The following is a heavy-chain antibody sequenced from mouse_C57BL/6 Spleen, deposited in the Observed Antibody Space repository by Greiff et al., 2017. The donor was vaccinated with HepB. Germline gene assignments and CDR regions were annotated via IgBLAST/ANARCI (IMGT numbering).Heavy chain of an antibody. CDR1: GYTFTSYW. V-gene: IGHV1-50*01. D-gene: IGHD1-1*01. CDR3: ARGRWDD. CDR2: IDPSDSYT. Sequence: QVQLQQPGAELVKPGASVKLSCKASGYTFTSYWMQWVKQRPGQGLEWIGEIDPSDSYTNYNQKFKGKATLTVDTSSSTAYMQLSSLTSEDSAIYCCARGRWDDWGQGTTLTVSS. J-gene: IGHJ2*01.